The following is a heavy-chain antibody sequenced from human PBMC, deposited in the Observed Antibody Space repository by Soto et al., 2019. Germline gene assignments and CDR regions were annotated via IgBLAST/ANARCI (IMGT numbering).Heavy chain of an antibody. CDR3: ARDRSAYDSGSYRFFDY. V-gene: IGHV3-23*01. Sequence: PGGSLRLSCAASEFTFSSYALHWVRQAPGKGLEWVSVIASDGRTTYYADSVKGRFTISRDNSRNTLYLQMNSLRAEDTAVYFCARDRSAYDSGSYRFFDYWGQGTLVTVSS. D-gene: IGHD3-10*01. CDR1: EFTFSSYA. J-gene: IGHJ4*02. CDR2: IASDGRTT.